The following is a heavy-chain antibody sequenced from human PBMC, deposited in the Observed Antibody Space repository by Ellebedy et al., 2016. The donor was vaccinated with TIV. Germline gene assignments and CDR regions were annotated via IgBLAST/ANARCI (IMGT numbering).Heavy chain of an antibody. J-gene: IGHJ4*02. D-gene: IGHD6-6*01. CDR2: ISAYNGNT. V-gene: IGHV1-18*01. Sequence: ASVKVSCXASGYTFTSYGISWVRQAPGQGLEWMGWISAYNGNTNYAQKLQGRVTMTTDTSTSTAYMELRSLRSDDTAVYYCARAQPYSSSSSRIPPDYWGQGTLVTVSS. CDR1: GYTFTSYG. CDR3: ARAQPYSSSSSRIPPDY.